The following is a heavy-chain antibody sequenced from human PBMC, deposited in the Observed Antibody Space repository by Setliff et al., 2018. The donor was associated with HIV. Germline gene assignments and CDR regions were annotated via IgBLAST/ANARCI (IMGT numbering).Heavy chain of an antibody. CDR1: GGSISSSNW. J-gene: IGHJ4*02. V-gene: IGHV4-4*02. CDR2: INHSGST. D-gene: IGHD2-2*01. Sequence: SETLSLTCAVSGGSISSSNWWSWIRQPPGKGLEWIGEINHSGSTNYNPSLKSRITISVDTSKNQFSLKLSSVTAADTAVYYCAGEVPRATLDYWGQGTLVTVSS. CDR3: AGEVPRATLDY.